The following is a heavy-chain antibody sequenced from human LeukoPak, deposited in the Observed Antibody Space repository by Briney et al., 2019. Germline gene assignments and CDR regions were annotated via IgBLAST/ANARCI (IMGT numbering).Heavy chain of an antibody. Sequence: VASVKVFCKASGYTFTSYYMHGVRHPTAQGRVWMGIINPSGGSTSYAQKFQGRVTIPRDTSTSTVYVERSSLRSEYTAVYYCSRGILYSSSVNWGQGTLVTVSA. CDR2: INPSGGST. V-gene: IGHV1-46*01. CDR1: GYTFTSYY. J-gene: IGHJ4*02. D-gene: IGHD6-13*01. CDR3: SRGILYSSSVN.